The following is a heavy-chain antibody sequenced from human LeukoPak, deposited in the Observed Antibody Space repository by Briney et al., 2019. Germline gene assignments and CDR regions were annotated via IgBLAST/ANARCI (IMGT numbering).Heavy chain of an antibody. CDR2: IYHSGST. CDR1: GGSISSNSHF. CDR3: ARLIPLAPGAAYFDY. D-gene: IGHD2-2*02. J-gene: IGHJ4*02. Sequence: PSETLSLTCTVSGGSISSNSHFWGWIRQPPGKGLEWIGSIYHSGSTYYSPSLKSRVTISVDTSKNQFSLRLSSVTAADTAVYCCARLIPLAPGAAYFDYWGQGTLVTVSS. V-gene: IGHV4-39*01.